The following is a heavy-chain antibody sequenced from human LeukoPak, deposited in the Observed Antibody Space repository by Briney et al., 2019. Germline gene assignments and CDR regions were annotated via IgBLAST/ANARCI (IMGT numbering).Heavy chain of an antibody. CDR2: ITASGTAM. V-gene: IGHV3-48*02. D-gene: IGHD1-26*01. CDR1: GFTFSSYS. Sequence: GGSLRLSCEASGFTFSSYSMNWVRQAPGKGLEWVSHITASGTAMFYADSVKGRFTISRDNAKNSLYLQMNSLRDEDTAVYYCASSGSYRFDYWGQGTLVTVSS. J-gene: IGHJ4*02. CDR3: ASSGSYRFDY.